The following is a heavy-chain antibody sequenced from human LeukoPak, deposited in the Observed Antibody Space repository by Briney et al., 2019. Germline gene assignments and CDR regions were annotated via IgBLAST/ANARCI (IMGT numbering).Heavy chain of an antibody. V-gene: IGHV3-21*01. CDR2: ISSSSSYI. Sequence: GRSLRLSCAASGFTFSSYSMNWVRQAPGKGLEWVSSISSSSSYIYYADSVKGRFTISRDNAKNSLYLQMNSLRAEDTAVYYCARAVTIFGVVIDAEYFQHWGQGTLVTVSS. CDR3: ARAVTIFGVVIDAEYFQH. J-gene: IGHJ1*01. CDR1: GFTFSSYS. D-gene: IGHD3-3*01.